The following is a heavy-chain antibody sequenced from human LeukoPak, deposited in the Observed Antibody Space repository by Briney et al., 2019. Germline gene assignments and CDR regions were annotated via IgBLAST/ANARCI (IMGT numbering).Heavy chain of an antibody. J-gene: IGHJ4*02. CDR2: IKQDGSEK. Sequence: GGSLRLSCAASGFTFSSYWMSWVRQAPRKGLEWVANIKQDGSEKYYVDSVKGRVTISRDNAKNSLYLQMNSLRAEDTAVYYCARDRGDYGDYVPGYWGQGTLVTVSS. CDR3: ARDRGDYGDYVPGY. D-gene: IGHD4-17*01. V-gene: IGHV3-7*01. CDR1: GFTFSSYW.